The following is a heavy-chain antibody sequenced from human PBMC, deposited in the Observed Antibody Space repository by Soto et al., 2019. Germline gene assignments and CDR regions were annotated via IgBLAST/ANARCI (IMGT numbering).Heavy chain of an antibody. CDR2: ISAYDGNT. V-gene: IGHV1-18*01. CDR1: GYTFTTYG. J-gene: IGHJ4*02. Sequence: QVQLVQSGAEVKKPGASVKVSCKASGYTFTTYGINWVRQAPGQGLEWMGWISAYDGNTNYAQKLQGRGTMTTDTSTTTAYMERSTLRSAATAAYYSATEQKGYDSSGYYSRFWAQGTLVTVSS. D-gene: IGHD3-22*01. CDR3: ATEQKGYDSSGYYSRF.